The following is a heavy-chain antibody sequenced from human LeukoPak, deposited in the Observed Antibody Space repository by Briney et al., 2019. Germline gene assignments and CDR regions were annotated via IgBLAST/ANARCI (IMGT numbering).Heavy chain of an antibody. CDR2: ISGSGGST. V-gene: IGHV3-23*01. Sequence: SGGSLRLSCAVSGFTFSSYAMSWVRQAPGKGLEWVSAISGSGGSTYYADSVKGRFTISRDNSKNTLYLQMNSLRAEDTAVYYCAKDRLRFLEWFGSYYFDYWGQGTLVTVSS. D-gene: IGHD3-3*01. CDR1: GFTFSSYA. J-gene: IGHJ4*02. CDR3: AKDRLRFLEWFGSYYFDY.